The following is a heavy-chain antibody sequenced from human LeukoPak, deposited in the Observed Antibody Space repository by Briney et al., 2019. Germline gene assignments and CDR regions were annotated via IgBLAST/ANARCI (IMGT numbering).Heavy chain of an antibody. CDR3: AREPLGYCTSSSCPRWFDP. V-gene: IGHV3-30*04. CDR1: GFTLSNYA. D-gene: IGHD2-8*01. J-gene: IGHJ5*02. CDR2: ITKDGGDK. Sequence: PGGSLRLSCAASGFTLSNYAMHWVRQAPGQGLEWVAVITKDGGDKHYADSVKGRFTISRDSSENTLYLQMSSLKAEDTAVYFCAREPLGYCTSSSCPRWFDPRGQGTLVTVSS.